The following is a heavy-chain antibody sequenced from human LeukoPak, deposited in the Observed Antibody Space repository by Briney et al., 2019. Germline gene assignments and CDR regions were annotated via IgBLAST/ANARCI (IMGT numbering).Heavy chain of an antibody. CDR1: GFTFSSYA. CDR2: ISYDGSNK. J-gene: IGHJ4*02. V-gene: IGHV3-30*04. Sequence: PGRSLRLSCAASGFTFSSYAMHWVCQAPGKGLEWVAVISYDGSNKYYADSVKGRFTISRDNSKNTLYLQMDSLRAEDTAVYYCARDRYYDSSGYYPYFDYWGQGTLVTVSS. CDR3: ARDRYYDSSGYYPYFDY. D-gene: IGHD3-22*01.